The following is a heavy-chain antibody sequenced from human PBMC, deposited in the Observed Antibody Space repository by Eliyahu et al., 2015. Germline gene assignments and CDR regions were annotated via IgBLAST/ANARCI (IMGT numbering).Heavy chain of an antibody. D-gene: IGHD3-3*01. J-gene: IGHJ4*02. V-gene: IGHV3-11*01. CDR3: AREYTIFGVVPVQAGLDC. CDR2: ISSSGTTI. CDR1: GFTFSDXY. Sequence: QVRLVESGGDLVKPGGSLTXSCVVSGFTFSDXYLSWIRQAPGKGLEWVSFISSSGTTIYYADSVKGRFTISRDNAKNSLYLQMNSLRAEDTAVYYCAREYTIFGVVPVQAGLDCWGQGTLVTVSS.